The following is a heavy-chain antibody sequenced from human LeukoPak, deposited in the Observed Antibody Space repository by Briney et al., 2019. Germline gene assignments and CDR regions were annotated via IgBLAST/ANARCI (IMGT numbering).Heavy chain of an antibody. CDR3: AKDGIMGGSPDAFDI. D-gene: IGHD2-8*01. CDR2: IRYDGSNK. CDR1: GFTFSSYG. J-gene: IGHJ3*02. Sequence: GGSLRLSCAASGFTFSSYGMHWVRQAPGKGLEWVAFIRYDGSNKYYADSEKGRFTISRDNSKNTLYLQMNSLRAEDTAVYYCAKDGIMGGSPDAFDIWGQGTMVTVSS. V-gene: IGHV3-30*02.